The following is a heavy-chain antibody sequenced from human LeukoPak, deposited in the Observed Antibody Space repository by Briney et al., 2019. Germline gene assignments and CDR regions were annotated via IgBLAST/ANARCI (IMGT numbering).Heavy chain of an antibody. Sequence: GGSLRLSCAASGITFSSYWMSWVRQAPGKGLEWVANIKQDGSEKYYVDSVKGRFTISRDNAKNSLYLQMNSLRAEDTAVYYCARDLGATDFDYWGQGTLVTVSS. D-gene: IGHD1-26*01. J-gene: IGHJ4*02. CDR1: GITFSSYW. V-gene: IGHV3-7*01. CDR3: ARDLGATDFDY. CDR2: IKQDGSEK.